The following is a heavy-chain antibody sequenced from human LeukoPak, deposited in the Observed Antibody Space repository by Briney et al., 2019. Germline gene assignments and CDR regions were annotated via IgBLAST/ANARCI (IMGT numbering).Heavy chain of an antibody. CDR1: GGSISSYY. D-gene: IGHD4-17*01. Sequence: SETLSLTCTVSGGSISSYYCSWIRHPPRKGLEWGGYIYYSGSTNYNPSLKSRVTISVDTSNNQFSLQLSSVTAADTAVYYCATVSRTAGTYGRYYFDYWGQGTLVTVSS. CDR2: IYYSGST. CDR3: ATVSRTAGTYGRYYFDY. V-gene: IGHV4-59*01. J-gene: IGHJ4*02.